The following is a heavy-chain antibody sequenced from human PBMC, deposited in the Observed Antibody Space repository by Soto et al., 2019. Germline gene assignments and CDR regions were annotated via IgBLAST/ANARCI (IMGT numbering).Heavy chain of an antibody. J-gene: IGHJ4*02. CDR1: GYTFTSYA. CDR3: ARDWNQLLPDNFDY. V-gene: IGHV7-4-1*02. CDR2: INTNTGNP. D-gene: IGHD2-2*01. Sequence: ASVKVSCKASGYTFTSYAMNWVRQAPGQGLEWMGWINTNTGNPTYAQGFTGRFVFSLDTSVSTAYLQISSLKAEDTAVYYCARDWNQLLPDNFDYWGQGTLVTVSS.